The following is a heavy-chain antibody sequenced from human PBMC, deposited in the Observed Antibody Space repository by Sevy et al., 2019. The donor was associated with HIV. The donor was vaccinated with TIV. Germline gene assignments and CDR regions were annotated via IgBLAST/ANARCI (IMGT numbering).Heavy chain of an antibody. Sequence: GGSLRLSCATSGFTFSSYSMHWVRQAPGKGLEWVATISYDGINKHYADSVKGRFTISRDNFKNSLSLQMNSLRAEDTAVYFCALERLSSDVAEYFQNWVQDTLVTVSS. V-gene: IGHV3-30-3*01. CDR2: ISYDGINK. CDR1: GFTFSSYS. D-gene: IGHD1-1*01. CDR3: ALERLSSDVAEYFQN. J-gene: IGHJ1*01.